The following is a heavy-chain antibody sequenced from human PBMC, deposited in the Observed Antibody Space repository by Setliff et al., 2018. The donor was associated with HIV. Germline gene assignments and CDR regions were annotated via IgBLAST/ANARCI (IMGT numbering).Heavy chain of an antibody. J-gene: IGHJ6*03. CDR2: ISYSGST. D-gene: IGHD1-1*01. CDR3: ATGRLYYYMDV. CDR1: DDSLDSAPFY. V-gene: IGHV4-31*03. Sequence: SETLSLTCSVSDDSLDSAPFYWAWIRQHPGGGLDWIGYISYSGSTFYNPSLKSRVTISLDTSYNQFSLKVKSVTAADTAVYYCATGRLYYYMDVWGKGTTVTVTS.